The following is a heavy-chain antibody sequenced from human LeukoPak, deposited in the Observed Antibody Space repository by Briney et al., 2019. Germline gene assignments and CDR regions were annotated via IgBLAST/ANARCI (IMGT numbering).Heavy chain of an antibody. V-gene: IGHV4-39*01. D-gene: IGHD6-13*01. J-gene: IGHJ5*02. CDR3: ARMFNWHHSSATGTPET. CDR2: LYLSGTI. CDR1: GGSISGSPFH. Sequence: SSETLSLTCTVSGGSISGSPFHWGWIRQPPGKGLEWVGSLYLSGTIYYNPSLKSRVTISVDTSENQFSLKLTSVTAADTAVYYCARMFNWHHSSATGTPETWGQGTQVTVFS.